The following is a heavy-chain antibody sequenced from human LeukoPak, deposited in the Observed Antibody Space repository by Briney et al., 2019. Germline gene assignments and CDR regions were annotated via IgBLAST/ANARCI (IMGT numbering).Heavy chain of an antibody. CDR2: IYYSGST. Sequence: PSETLSLTCTVSGGSISSYYWSWIRQPPGKGLEWIGYIYYSGSTNYHPSLKSRVTISVDTSKNQFSLKLSSVTAADTAVYYCARSITGTTRAFDIWGQGTMVTASS. CDR3: ARSITGTTRAFDI. V-gene: IGHV4-59*08. CDR1: GGSISSYY. D-gene: IGHD1-7*01. J-gene: IGHJ3*02.